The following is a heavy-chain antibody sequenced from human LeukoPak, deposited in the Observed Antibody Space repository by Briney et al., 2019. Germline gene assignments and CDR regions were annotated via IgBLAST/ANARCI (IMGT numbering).Heavy chain of an antibody. Sequence: SQTLSLTCAISGDSVSSNNAAWNWIRQSPSRGLEWLGRTYYRSKWYNDYAVSMESRITFNPDTSKNHFSLQLNSVTPEDTAVYYCARDPLTNDAFDIWGQGTMVTVSP. CDR1: GDSVSSNNAA. CDR3: ARDPLTNDAFDI. V-gene: IGHV6-1*01. D-gene: IGHD1-1*01. J-gene: IGHJ3*02. CDR2: TYYRSKWYN.